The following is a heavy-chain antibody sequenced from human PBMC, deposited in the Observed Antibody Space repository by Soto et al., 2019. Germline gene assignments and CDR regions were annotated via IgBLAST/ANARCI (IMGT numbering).Heavy chain of an antibody. D-gene: IGHD6-13*01. CDR1: GFTFSSYA. J-gene: IGHJ4*02. CDR2: ISGSGGST. Sequence: EVQLLESGGGLVQPGGSLRLSCAASGFTFSSYAMSWVRQAPGKGLEWVSAISGSGGSTYYADSVKGRFTISRDNSKNTLYLQMNSLRAEDTDVYYCAKDLASYSSSWAFDYWGQGPLVTVSS. V-gene: IGHV3-23*01. CDR3: AKDLASYSSSWAFDY.